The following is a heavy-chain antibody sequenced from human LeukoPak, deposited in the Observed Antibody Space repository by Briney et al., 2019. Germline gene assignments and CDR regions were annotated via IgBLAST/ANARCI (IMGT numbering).Heavy chain of an antibody. J-gene: IGHJ6*03. CDR3: ARNAKIKGYYYYYMDV. V-gene: IGHV3-66*01. D-gene: IGHD5-24*01. CDR1: GFTVSSNY. CDR2: IYSGGST. Sequence: GGSLRLSCAASGFTVSSNYMSWVRQAPGKGLEWVSVIYSGGSTYYADSVKGRFTISRDNSKNTLYLQMNSLRAEDTAVYYCARNAKIKGYYYYYMDVWGQGTLVTVSS.